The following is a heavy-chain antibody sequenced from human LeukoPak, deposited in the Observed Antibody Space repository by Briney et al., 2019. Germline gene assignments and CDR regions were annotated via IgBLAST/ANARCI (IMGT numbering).Heavy chain of an antibody. J-gene: IGHJ4*02. CDR1: VFTFSSYA. CDR2: ISGSGGST. V-gene: IGHV3-23*01. CDR3: AKDCSGGSCPKPLDY. Sequence: GGSLRLSCAASVFTFSSYAMSWVRQAPGKGLEWVSAISGSGGSTYYADSVKGRFTISRDNSKNTLYLQMNSLRAEDTAVYYCAKDCSGGSCPKPLDYWGQGTLVTVSS. D-gene: IGHD2-15*01.